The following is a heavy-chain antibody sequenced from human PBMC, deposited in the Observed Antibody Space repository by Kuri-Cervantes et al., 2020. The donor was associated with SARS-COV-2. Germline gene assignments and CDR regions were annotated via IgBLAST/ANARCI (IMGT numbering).Heavy chain of an antibody. CDR2: ISYDGSNK. Sequence: LSLTCAASRFTFSSYGMHWVRQAPGKGLEWVAVISYDGSNKYYADSVKGRFTISRDNSKNTLYLQMNSLRAEDTAVYYCAKDPTYSDSSGTFDYWGQGTLVTVSS. V-gene: IGHV3-30*18. CDR1: RFTFSSYG. D-gene: IGHD3-22*01. CDR3: AKDPTYSDSSGTFDY. J-gene: IGHJ4*02.